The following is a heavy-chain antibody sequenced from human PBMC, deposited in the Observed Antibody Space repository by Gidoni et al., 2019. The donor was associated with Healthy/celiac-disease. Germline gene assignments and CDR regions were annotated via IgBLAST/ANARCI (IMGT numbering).Heavy chain of an antibody. D-gene: IGHD3-16*02. J-gene: IGHJ4*02. V-gene: IGHV4-31*03. Sequence: QVQLQESGPGLVKPSQTLSLTCTVSGGSIRSGGSYWSWIRQHPGKGLEWIGYIYYSGSTYYNPSLKSRVTISVDTSKNQFSLKLSSVTAADTAVYYCARGIMITFGGVIAEYYFDYWGQGTLVTVSS. CDR1: GGSIRSGGSY. CDR2: IYYSGST. CDR3: ARGIMITFGGVIAEYYFDY.